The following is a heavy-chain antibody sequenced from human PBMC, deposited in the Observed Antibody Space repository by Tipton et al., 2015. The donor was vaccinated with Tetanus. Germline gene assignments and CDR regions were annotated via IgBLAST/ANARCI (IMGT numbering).Heavy chain of an antibody. J-gene: IGHJ4*02. D-gene: IGHD3-10*01. CDR2: IIPIFGTA. Sequence: QLVQSGPEVKKPGASVKVSCKASGYTFTSYYMHWVRQAPGQGLEWMGGIIPIFGTANYAQKFQGRVTITADESTSTAYMELSSLRSEDTAVYYCARDRRDYYGSGSYYGEFDYWGQGTLVTVSS. CDR3: ARDRRDYYGSGSYYGEFDY. CDR1: GYTFTSYY. V-gene: IGHV1-69*13.